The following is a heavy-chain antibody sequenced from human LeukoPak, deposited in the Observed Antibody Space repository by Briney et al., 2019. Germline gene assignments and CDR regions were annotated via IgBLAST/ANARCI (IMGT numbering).Heavy chain of an antibody. D-gene: IGHD3-10*02. J-gene: IGHJ6*01. CDR1: GFTFSSYE. CDR2: ISSSGSTI. Sequence: GGCLRLSSAASGFTFSSYEMNWVRQAPGKGLEWVSYISSSGSTISYADPVKGRFTISKDNGKNSLYLQMNRLRAEDTAVYYCAELGITMIGGVWGKGSTVTLSS. CDR3: AELGITMIGGV. V-gene: IGHV3-48*03.